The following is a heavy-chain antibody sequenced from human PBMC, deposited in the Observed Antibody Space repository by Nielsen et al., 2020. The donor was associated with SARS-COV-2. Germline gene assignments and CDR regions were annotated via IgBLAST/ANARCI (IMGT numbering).Heavy chain of an antibody. D-gene: IGHD1-26*01. V-gene: IGHV4-59*01. CDR2: IYYSGST. J-gene: IGHJ3*02. CDR1: GGSISSYY. Sequence: SETLSLTCTVSGGSISSYYWSWIRQPPGKGLEWIGYIYYSGSTNYNPSLKSRVTISVDTSKNQFSLKLSSVTAADTAVYYCARVRWELLGGAFDIWGQGTRVTVSS. CDR3: ARVRWELLGGAFDI.